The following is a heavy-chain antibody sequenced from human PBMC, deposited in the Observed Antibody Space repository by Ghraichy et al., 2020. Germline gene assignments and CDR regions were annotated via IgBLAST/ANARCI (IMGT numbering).Heavy chain of an antibody. CDR3: ATLSSALGAFHI. Sequence: ESLNISCAVFGGSFSSYHWTWIRQPPGKGLEWIGEIIHSGSTNYNPSLKSRVTILVDTSKNQFSLKLSSVTAADTAVYYCATLSSALGAFHIWGQGTMVTVSS. CDR2: IIHSGST. V-gene: IGHV4-34*12. J-gene: IGHJ3*02. D-gene: IGHD3-22*01. CDR1: GGSFSSYH.